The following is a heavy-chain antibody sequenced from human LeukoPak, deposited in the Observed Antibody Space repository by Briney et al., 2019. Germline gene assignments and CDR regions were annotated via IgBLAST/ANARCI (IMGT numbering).Heavy chain of an antibody. CDR2: MNPNSGNT. Sequence: ASVKVSCKASGYTFTSCDINWVRQATGQGLEWMGWMNPNSGNTGYAQKFQGRVTMTRNTSISTAYMELSSLRSEDTAVYYCATDHTLGEVRGVFDAFDIWGQGTMVTVSS. V-gene: IGHV1-8*01. CDR3: ATDHTLGEVRGVFDAFDI. D-gene: IGHD3-10*01. J-gene: IGHJ3*02. CDR1: GYTFTSCD.